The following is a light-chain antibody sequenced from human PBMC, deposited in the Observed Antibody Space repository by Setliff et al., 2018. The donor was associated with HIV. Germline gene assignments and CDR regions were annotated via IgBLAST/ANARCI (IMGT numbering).Light chain of an antibody. V-gene: IGLV2-14*01. Sequence: QSALTQSASVSGSPGQSITISCTGTSSDVNGYNYVSWYQQHPGKAPKLMIYEVSNRPSGVSNRFSGSKSGNTASLTISGLQAEDEADYYCSPYTSSSTPYVFGTGTKVTVL. J-gene: IGLJ1*01. CDR1: SSDVNGYNY. CDR2: EVS. CDR3: SPYTSSSTPYV.